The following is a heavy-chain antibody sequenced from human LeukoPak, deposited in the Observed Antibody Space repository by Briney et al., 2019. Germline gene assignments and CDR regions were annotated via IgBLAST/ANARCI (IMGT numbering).Heavy chain of an antibody. Sequence: SETLSLTCTVSGGSISSYYWSWIRQPPGKGLEWIGYIYYSGSTNYNPSLKSRVTISVDTSKNQFSLKPSSVTAADTAVYYCARGQKYYDFWSGSHYFDYWGQGTLVTVSS. CDR2: IYYSGST. CDR3: ARGQKYYDFWSGSHYFDY. J-gene: IGHJ4*02. D-gene: IGHD3-3*01. V-gene: IGHV4-59*01. CDR1: GGSISSYY.